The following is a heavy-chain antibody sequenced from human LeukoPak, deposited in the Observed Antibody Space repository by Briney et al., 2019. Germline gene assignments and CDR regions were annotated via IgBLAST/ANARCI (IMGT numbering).Heavy chain of an antibody. CDR2: ISGSGGST. Sequence: PGGSLRLSCAASGFTFSSYSMNWVRQAPGKGLEWVSAISGSGGSTYYADSVKGRFTISRDNSKNTLYLQMNSLRAEDTAVYYCAKDLSIAAAGTGFDYWGQGTLVTVSS. CDR1: GFTFSSYS. D-gene: IGHD6-13*01. V-gene: IGHV3-23*01. CDR3: AKDLSIAAAGTGFDY. J-gene: IGHJ4*02.